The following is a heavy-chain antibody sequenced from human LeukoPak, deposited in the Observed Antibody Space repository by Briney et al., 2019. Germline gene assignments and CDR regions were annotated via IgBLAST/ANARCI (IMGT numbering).Heavy chain of an antibody. Sequence: PSETLSLTCTVSGGSISGYYWSWIRQPPGKGLEWIGYIYYSGSTNYNPSLKSRVTISVDTSKNQFSLKLSSVTAADTAVYYCARAGYDILTGYPPWYFDYWAHGTLVTVSS. D-gene: IGHD3-9*01. CDR2: IYYSGST. CDR1: GGSISGYY. J-gene: IGHJ4*01. CDR3: ARAGYDILTGYPPWYFDY. V-gene: IGHV4-59*01.